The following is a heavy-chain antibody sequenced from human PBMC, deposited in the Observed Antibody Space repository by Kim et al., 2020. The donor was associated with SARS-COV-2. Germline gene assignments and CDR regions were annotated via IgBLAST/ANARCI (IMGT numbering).Heavy chain of an antibody. J-gene: IGHJ1*01. Sequence: GGSLRLSCAASGFTFSSYAMHWVRQAPGKGLEWVGVISYYGSSKAYVDSVKGRFSISIDKSKNTLYLQLNSLRAEDTAAYYCSSGLSRCYYGSFCDWGQG. V-gene: IGHV3-30*04. D-gene: IGHD1-26*01. CDR3: SSGLSRCYYGSFCD. CDR1: GFTFSSYA. CDR2: ISYYGSSK.